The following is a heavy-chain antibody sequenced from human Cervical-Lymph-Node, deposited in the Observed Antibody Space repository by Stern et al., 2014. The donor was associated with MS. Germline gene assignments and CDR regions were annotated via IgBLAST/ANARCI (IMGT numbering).Heavy chain of an antibody. D-gene: IGHD2-2*01. CDR1: GYTFTSYG. J-gene: IGHJ4*02. CDR2: ISAYNGNT. Sequence: VQLLESGAEVKKPGASVKVSCKASGYTFTSYGISWVRQAPGQGLEWMGWISAYNGNTNYAQKLQGRVTMTTDTSTSTAYMELRSLRSDDTAVYYCARDALGYCSSTSCPLDYWGQGTLVTVSS. V-gene: IGHV1-18*01. CDR3: ARDALGYCSSTSCPLDY.